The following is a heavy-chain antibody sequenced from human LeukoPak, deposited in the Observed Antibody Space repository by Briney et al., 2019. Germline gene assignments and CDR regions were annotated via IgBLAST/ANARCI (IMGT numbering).Heavy chain of an antibody. CDR1: GDSISSGSHY. CDR2: ISYSGST. J-gene: IGHJ4*02. CDR3: ARVTTVTTPIFDY. Sequence: PSETLSLTCTVFGDSISSGSHYWGWVRQPPGKGLEWIATISYSGSTYYKPSLKSRVTTSVDRSKNQFSLKLSFVTAADTAVYFCARVTTVTTPIFDYWGQGTLVTVSS. D-gene: IGHD4-17*01. V-gene: IGHV4-39*07.